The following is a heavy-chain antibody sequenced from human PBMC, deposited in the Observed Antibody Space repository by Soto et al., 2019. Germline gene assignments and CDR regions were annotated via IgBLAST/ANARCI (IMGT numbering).Heavy chain of an antibody. Sequence: PSETLSLTCTVSGGSISGGGYYWSWIRQHPGKGLEWIGYIYYSGSTYYNPSLKSRVTISVDTSKNQFSLKLSSVTAADTAVYYCAREDYGGNSPPLWGQGTLVTVSS. V-gene: IGHV4-31*03. D-gene: IGHD4-17*01. CDR3: AREDYGGNSPPL. CDR1: GGSISGGGYY. J-gene: IGHJ4*02. CDR2: IYYSGST.